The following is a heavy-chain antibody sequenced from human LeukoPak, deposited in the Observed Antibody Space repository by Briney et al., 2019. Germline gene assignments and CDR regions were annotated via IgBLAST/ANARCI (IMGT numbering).Heavy chain of an antibody. CDR2: IYHSGST. Sequence: SETLSLTCSISGFSISSGYFWGWIRQPPGTGLEWIGTIYHSGSTYYNPSLKSRVTISVATSKNQFSLKLSSVTAADTAVYYCARVTPFYSGSYYYPDAFDIWGQGTMVTVSS. D-gene: IGHD1-26*01. CDR3: ARVTPFYSGSYYYPDAFDI. CDR1: GFSISSGYF. J-gene: IGHJ3*02. V-gene: IGHV4-38-2*02.